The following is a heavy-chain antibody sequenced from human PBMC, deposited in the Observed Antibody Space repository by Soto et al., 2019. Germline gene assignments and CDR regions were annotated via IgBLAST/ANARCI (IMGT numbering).Heavy chain of an antibody. Sequence: QVQLVQSGAEVKKPGASVKVSCKASGYTFTSYGISWVRQAPGQGLEWMGWISAYNGNTNYAQKLQGRVTMTTDTPTSTAYMELGSLRSDGTAAYYCARDRDYVWGSYLVGAEGIKWFAPWVQGTLVTVSS. CDR3: ARDRDYVWGSYLVGAEGIKWFAP. D-gene: IGHD3-16*02. CDR2: ISAYNGNT. V-gene: IGHV1-18*04. CDR1: GYTFTSYG. J-gene: IGHJ5*02.